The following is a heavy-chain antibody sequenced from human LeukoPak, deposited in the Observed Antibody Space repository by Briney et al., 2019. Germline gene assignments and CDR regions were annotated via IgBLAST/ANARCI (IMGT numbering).Heavy chain of an antibody. V-gene: IGHV3-21*01. D-gene: IGHD3-16*01. Sequence: GGSLTLSCSASGFTFSDYDMTWVRQAPGKGLEYVSSISGRSSHIYYVASVTGRFSITKDNAQDSLYLPMNSLGVEDTAVYYCGRAFPPLRTSSAGDLWGQGALVTVSS. CDR2: ISGRSSHI. J-gene: IGHJ4*02. CDR1: GFTFSDYD. CDR3: GRAFPPLRTSSAGDL.